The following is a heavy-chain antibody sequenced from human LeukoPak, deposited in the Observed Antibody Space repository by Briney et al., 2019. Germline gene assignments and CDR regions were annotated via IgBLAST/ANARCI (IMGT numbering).Heavy chain of an antibody. V-gene: IGHV4-30-4*08. CDR1: GGSIRSGDYY. CDR2: IYYSGST. J-gene: IGHJ6*03. Sequence: SQTLSLTCTVSGGSIRSGDYYWSWIRQPPGKGLEWIGYIYYSGSTYYDPSLKSRVTISVDTSKNQFSLKLSSVTAADTAVYYCAVWSGPLYYYYYYMDVWGKGTTVTVSS. CDR3: AVWSGPLYYYYYYMDV. D-gene: IGHD3-3*01.